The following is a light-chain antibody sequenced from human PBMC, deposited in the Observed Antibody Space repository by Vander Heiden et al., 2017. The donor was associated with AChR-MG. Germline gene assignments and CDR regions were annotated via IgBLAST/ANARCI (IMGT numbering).Light chain of an antibody. J-gene: IGLJ2*01. CDR2: EVS. CDR1: SSDVGGYNY. Sequence: QSALTQLPSASGSPGPSVTLSCTGTSSDVGGYNYVSWYQQHPGKAPKLMIYEVSKRPSGVPDRFSGSKSGNTASLTVSGLQAEDEADYYCSSYAGSNNFGVFGGGTKLTVL. V-gene: IGLV2-8*01. CDR3: SSYAGSNNFGV.